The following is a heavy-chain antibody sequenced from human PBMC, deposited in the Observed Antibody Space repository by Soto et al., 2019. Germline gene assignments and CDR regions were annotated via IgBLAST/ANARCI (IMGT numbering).Heavy chain of an antibody. CDR2: IYSGGAT. Sequence: EVQLVESGGGLVQPGGSLRLSCAASGFTVSNNYMRWVRQAPGKGLEWVSLIYSGGATYYADSGKGRFNISRDNSKNTLYLQMNSLRAEATAVFYCARDGTYNWVGGQGILVTVSS. D-gene: IGHD1-1*01. CDR3: ARDGTYNWV. CDR1: GFTVSNNY. V-gene: IGHV3-66*01. J-gene: IGHJ4*02.